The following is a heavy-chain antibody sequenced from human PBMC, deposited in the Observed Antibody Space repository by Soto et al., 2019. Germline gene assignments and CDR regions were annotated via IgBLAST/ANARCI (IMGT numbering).Heavy chain of an antibody. Sequence: ASVKVSCKASGGTFSRNTISWVRQAPGQGLEWMGGIMPIFGSANYAQKFQGRVTITADEYTRTVYMELSRLRSEDTAVYYCARQFDSDTSGYYYAYWGQGTLVTVSS. V-gene: IGHV1-69*13. CDR2: IMPIFGSA. D-gene: IGHD3-22*01. J-gene: IGHJ4*02. CDR3: ARQFDSDTSGYYYAY. CDR1: GGTFSRNT.